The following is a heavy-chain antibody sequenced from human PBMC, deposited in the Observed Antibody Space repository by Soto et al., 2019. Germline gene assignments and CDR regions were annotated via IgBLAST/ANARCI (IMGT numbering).Heavy chain of an antibody. Sequence: EVQLLESGGGLVQPGGSLRLSCAASGFTFSSYAMTWVRQAPGKGLEWVSVISSGGGTTYYADSVKGRFTISRDNSKNTMYLPMNSLRAEDTAVYFCAKEIETTVVRAYDSWGQGTLVTVSS. CDR1: GFTFSSYA. D-gene: IGHD4-17*01. V-gene: IGHV3-23*01. CDR2: ISSGGGTT. J-gene: IGHJ4*02. CDR3: AKEIETTVVRAYDS.